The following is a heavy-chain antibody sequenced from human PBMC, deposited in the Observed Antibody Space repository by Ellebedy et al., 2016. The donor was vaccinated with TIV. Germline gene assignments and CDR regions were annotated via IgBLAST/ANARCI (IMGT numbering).Heavy chain of an antibody. CDR2: ISKNGGTT. Sequence: PGGSLRLSCSVSGFTFSSYAMHWVRQAPGKGLEYVSGISKNGGTTNYADSVKGRFTNPRDNSKNTVYLQMNSLRTEDTAVYYCVKKGPGLGESSGYIDFWGQGTLVTVSS. CDR1: GFTFSSYA. J-gene: IGHJ4*02. V-gene: IGHV3-64D*06. CDR3: VKKGPGLGESSGYIDF. D-gene: IGHD3-22*01.